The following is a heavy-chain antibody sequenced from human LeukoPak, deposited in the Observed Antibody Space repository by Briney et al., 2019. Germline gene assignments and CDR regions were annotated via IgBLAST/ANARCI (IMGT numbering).Heavy chain of an antibody. D-gene: IGHD5-12*01. CDR1: GFTFSSYE. CDR3: AREGHVDLLFLKGFDP. CDR2: ISSSGSTI. Sequence: PGGSLRLSCAASGFTFSSYEMNWVRQAPGKGLEWVSYISSSGSTIYYADSVKGRFTISRDNAKNSLYLQMNSLRAEDTAVYYCAREGHVDLLFLKGFDPWGQGTLVTVSS. V-gene: IGHV3-48*03. J-gene: IGHJ5*02.